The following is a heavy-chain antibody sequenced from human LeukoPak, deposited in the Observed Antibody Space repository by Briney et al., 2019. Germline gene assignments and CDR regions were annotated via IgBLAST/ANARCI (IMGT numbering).Heavy chain of an antibody. J-gene: IGHJ4*02. Sequence: KPSETLSLTCTVSGGSISSYYWSWIRQPPGKGLEWIGYIYTSGSTNYNPSLKSRVTISVDTSKNQFSLKLSSVTAADTAVYYCARPYDSSGYYRHWGQGTLVTVSS. D-gene: IGHD3-22*01. CDR2: IYTSGST. CDR1: GGSISSYY. V-gene: IGHV4-4*09. CDR3: ARPYDSSGYYRH.